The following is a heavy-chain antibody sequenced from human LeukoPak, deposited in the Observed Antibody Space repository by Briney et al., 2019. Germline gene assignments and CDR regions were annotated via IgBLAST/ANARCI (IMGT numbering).Heavy chain of an antibody. CDR2: ISGGGGRT. J-gene: IGHJ4*02. V-gene: IGHV3-23*01. CDR1: GFTFISYA. Sequence: GGSLRLSCAASGFTFISYAMSWVRQAPGKGLGWVSIISGGGGRTYYADSVKGRFTISKDNSKNTLYLQMNSLRAEDRAVYYCAKRGGYCTGGSCYSYYFDYWGQGTLVTVSS. D-gene: IGHD2-15*01. CDR3: AKRGGYCTGGSCYSYYFDY.